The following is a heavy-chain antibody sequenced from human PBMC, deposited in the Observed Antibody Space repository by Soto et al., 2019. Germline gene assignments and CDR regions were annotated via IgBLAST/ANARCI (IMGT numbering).Heavy chain of an antibody. Sequence: SESLSLTCTVSGCSISSSSYYWGWIRQPPGKGLEWIGSIYYSGSTYYNPSLKSRVTISVDTSKNQFSLKLSSVTAADTAVYYCARHIMIVETLDWFDPWGQGTLVTVSS. V-gene: IGHV4-39*01. CDR1: GCSISSSSYY. CDR3: ARHIMIVETLDWFDP. CDR2: IYYSGST. D-gene: IGHD3-22*01. J-gene: IGHJ5*02.